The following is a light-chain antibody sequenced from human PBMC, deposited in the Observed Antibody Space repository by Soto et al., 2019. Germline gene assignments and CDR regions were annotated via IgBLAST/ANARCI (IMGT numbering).Light chain of an antibody. J-gene: IGKJ2*01. CDR3: QQSDSTPYT. Sequence: DIQMTQSPSSLSASVGDRVTITCRASQTISTYLNWYQQKPGKAPRLLIYDASSLLSGVPSRFSGSGSGTDFTRTIASLQPADFSTYYGQQSDSTPYTFGQGAKVEI. CDR1: QTISTY. V-gene: IGKV1-39*01. CDR2: DAS.